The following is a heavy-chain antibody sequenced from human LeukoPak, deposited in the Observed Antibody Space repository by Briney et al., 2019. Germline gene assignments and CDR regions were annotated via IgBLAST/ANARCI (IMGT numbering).Heavy chain of an antibody. CDR1: GGSFSGYY. Sequence: PSETLSLTCAVYGGSFSGYYWSWIGQPPGKGLEWIGAINHSGSTNYNPSLKSRVTISVDTSKNQFSLKLSSVTAADTAVYYCASSTIQLWLGHYYYMDVWGKGTTVTVSS. CDR3: ASSTIQLWLGHYYYMDV. CDR2: INHSGST. V-gene: IGHV4-34*01. D-gene: IGHD5-18*01. J-gene: IGHJ6*03.